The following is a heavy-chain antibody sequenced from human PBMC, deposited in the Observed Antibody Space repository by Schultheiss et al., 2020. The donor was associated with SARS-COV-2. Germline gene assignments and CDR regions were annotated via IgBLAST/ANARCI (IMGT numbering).Heavy chain of an antibody. CDR2: INPNSGGT. J-gene: IGHJ3*02. V-gene: IGHV1-2*02. D-gene: IGHD1-26*01. CDR3: ARDREGATGGDAFDI. Sequence: ASVKVSCKASGYTFTSYGISWVRQAPGQGLEWMGWINPNSGGTNYAQKFQGRVTMTRDTSISTAYMELSRLRSDDTAVYYCARDREGATGGDAFDIWGQGTMVTVSS. CDR1: GYTFTSYG.